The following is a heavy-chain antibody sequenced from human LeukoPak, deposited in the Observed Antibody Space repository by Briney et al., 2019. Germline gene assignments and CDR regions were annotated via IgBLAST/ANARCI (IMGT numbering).Heavy chain of an antibody. D-gene: IGHD3-22*01. J-gene: IGHJ3*02. V-gene: IGHV4-4*02. Sequence: PSETLSLTCTVSGGSISSSNWWSWVRPPPGKGLEWIGEIYHSGSTNYNPSLKSRVTISVDKSKNQFSLKLSSVTAADTAVYYCARDRGGSGYYSDAFDIWGQGTMVTVSS. CDR1: GGSISSSNW. CDR2: IYHSGST. CDR3: ARDRGGSGYYSDAFDI.